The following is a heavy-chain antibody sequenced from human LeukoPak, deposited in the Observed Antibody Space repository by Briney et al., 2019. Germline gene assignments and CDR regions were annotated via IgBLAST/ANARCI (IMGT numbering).Heavy chain of an antibody. Sequence: SETLSLTCTVSGASISSYYWSWIRQPAGKGLEWIGRIYISGTTNYSPSLKSRVTMSVDTSKNQFSLKLSSVSAADSAVYYCARSGSSYYSPNFDSWGQGTLVTVSS. V-gene: IGHV4-4*07. CDR2: IYISGTT. D-gene: IGHD4-11*01. J-gene: IGHJ4*02. CDR3: ARSGSSYYSPNFDS. CDR1: GASISSYY.